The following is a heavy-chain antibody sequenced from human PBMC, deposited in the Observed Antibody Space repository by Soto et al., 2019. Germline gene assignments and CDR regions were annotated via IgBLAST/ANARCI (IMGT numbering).Heavy chain of an antibody. Sequence: SETLSLTCAVYGGSFSGYYWSWIRQPPGKGLEWIGEINHSGSTNYNPSLKSRVTISVDTSKNQFSLQLSSVTAANKAVYYCARGSSGWFVGRARLDPWGQGTLVTVSS. CDR2: INHSGST. J-gene: IGHJ5*02. D-gene: IGHD6-19*01. CDR1: GGSFSGYY. V-gene: IGHV4-34*01. CDR3: ARGSSGWFVGRARLDP.